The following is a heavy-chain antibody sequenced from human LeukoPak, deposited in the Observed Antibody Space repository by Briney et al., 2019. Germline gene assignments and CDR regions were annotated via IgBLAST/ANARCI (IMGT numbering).Heavy chain of an antibody. CDR3: ARLSPDYGDSGDIDY. CDR1: GGSISSYY. V-gene: IGHV4-59*08. CDR2: IYYSGST. D-gene: IGHD4-17*01. Sequence: SETLSLTCTVSGGSISSYYWSWIRQPPGKGLEWIGYIYYSGSTNYNPSLKSRVTISVDTSKNQFSLKLSSVTAADTAVYYCARLSPDYGDSGDIDYWGQGNLVTVSS. J-gene: IGHJ4*02.